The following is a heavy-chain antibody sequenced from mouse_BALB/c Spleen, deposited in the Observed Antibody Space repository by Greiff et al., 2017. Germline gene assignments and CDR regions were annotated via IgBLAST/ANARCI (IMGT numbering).Heavy chain of an antibody. J-gene: IGHJ2*01. CDR1: GFTFSSYA. CDR3: ARRRDFDY. Sequence: EVQGVESGGGLVKPGGSLKLSCAASGFTFSSYAMSWVRQTPEKRLEWVATISSGGSYTYYPDSVKGRFTISRDNAKNTLYLQMSSLRSEDTAMYYGARRRDFDYWGQGTTLTVSS. CDR2: ISSGGSYT. V-gene: IGHV5-9-3*01.